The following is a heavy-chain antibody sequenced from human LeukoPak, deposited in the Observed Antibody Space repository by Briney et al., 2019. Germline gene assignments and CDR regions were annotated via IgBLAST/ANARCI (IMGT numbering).Heavy chain of an antibody. CDR1: GFTFSSYG. V-gene: IGHV3-30*19. J-gene: IGHJ5*02. Sequence: GGSLRLSCAASGFTFSSYGMHWVRQAPGKGLEWVAVIWYDGSNKYYADSVKGRFTISRDNSKNTLYLQMNSLRPEDTAVYYCARSIMIFGVARGLGDWFDPWGQGTLVTVSS. D-gene: IGHD3-3*01. CDR3: ARSIMIFGVARGLGDWFDP. CDR2: IWYDGSNK.